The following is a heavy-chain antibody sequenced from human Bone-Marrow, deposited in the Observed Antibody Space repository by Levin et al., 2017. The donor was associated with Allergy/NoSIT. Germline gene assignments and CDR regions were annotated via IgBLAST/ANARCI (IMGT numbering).Heavy chain of an antibody. D-gene: IGHD3-10*01. J-gene: IGHJ4*02. CDR2: FSYSGDT. V-gene: IGHV4-59*08. CDR1: GGSIRSYH. CDR3: ARHVYPDGSPFDS. Sequence: PSETLSLTCSVSGGSIRSYHWSWVRQPPGKGLEWIGHFSYSGDTNYNPSLKSRVTFSLDASENHFSLKLTSVTAADTAVYYCARHVYPDGSPFDSWGLGSLVTVSS.